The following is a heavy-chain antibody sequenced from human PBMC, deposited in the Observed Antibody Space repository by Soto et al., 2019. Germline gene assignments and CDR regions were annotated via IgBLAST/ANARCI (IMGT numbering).Heavy chain of an antibody. D-gene: IGHD3-16*02. CDR3: ATGPSFTFGGVIVN. Sequence: GGSLRLSCAASGFTFSSYAMSWVRQAPGKGLEWVSAISGSGGSTYYADSVKGRFTISRDNSKNTLYLQMNSLRAEDTAVYYCATGPSFTFGGVIVNWGQGTLVTVSS. J-gene: IGHJ4*02. V-gene: IGHV3-23*01. CDR1: GFTFSSYA. CDR2: ISGSGGST.